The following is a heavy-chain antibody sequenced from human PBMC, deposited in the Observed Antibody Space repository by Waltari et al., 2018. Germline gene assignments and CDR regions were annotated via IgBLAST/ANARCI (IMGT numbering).Heavy chain of an antibody. CDR1: GFTFSSYW. J-gene: IGHJ6*02. Sequence: EVQLVESGGGLVQPGGSLRLSCAASGFTFSSYWMHWVRQAPGKGLVWVSRINSDGSSTSYADSVKGRFTISRDNAKNTLYLQMNSLRAEDTAVYYCARLVHSGSSPSLYYGMDVWDQGTTVTVSS. CDR3: ARLVHSGSSPSLYYGMDV. CDR2: INSDGSST. D-gene: IGHD1-26*01. V-gene: IGHV3-74*01.